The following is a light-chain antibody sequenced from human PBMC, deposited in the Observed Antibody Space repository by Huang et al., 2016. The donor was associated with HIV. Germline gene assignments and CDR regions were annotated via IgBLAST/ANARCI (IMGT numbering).Light chain of an antibody. J-gene: IGKJ1*01. CDR3: LQHHGYPRT. Sequence: DIQLTQSPSAMSASVGDRVSITYRASQDISNYLAWFQQKPGGAPKRLIYAASSLQSGVPSRFSGSRSGTKFTLTISSLQPEDFATYYCLQHHGYPRTFGQGTNV. CDR2: AAS. V-gene: IGKV1-17*03. CDR1: QDISNY.